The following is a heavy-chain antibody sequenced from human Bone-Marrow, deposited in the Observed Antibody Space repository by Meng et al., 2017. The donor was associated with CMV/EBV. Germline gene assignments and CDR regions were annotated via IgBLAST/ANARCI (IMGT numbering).Heavy chain of an antibody. Sequence: GSLRLSCAASGFTFSSYWMHWVRQAPGKGLVWVSRINSDGSSTSYADSVKGRFTISRDNAKNTLYLQMNSLRAEDTAVYYCAREGLLYSDPFDYWGQGTLVTVSS. CDR3: AREGLLYSDPFDY. J-gene: IGHJ4*02. V-gene: IGHV3-74*01. CDR2: INSDGSST. D-gene: IGHD3-3*01. CDR1: GFTFSSYW.